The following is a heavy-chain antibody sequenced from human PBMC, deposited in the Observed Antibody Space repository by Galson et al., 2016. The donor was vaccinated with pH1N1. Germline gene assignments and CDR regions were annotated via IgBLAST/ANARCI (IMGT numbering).Heavy chain of an antibody. CDR3: ARSSSSRETEYYFDY. D-gene: IGHD6-13*01. CDR2: IFYSGIT. CDR1: MRTYY. V-gene: IGHV4-59*12. J-gene: IGHJ4*02. Sequence: MRTYYWNWIRQSPGKGLEWIGNIFYSGITSYNASMKSRVTISLDTSTNQVSLKLSSVTAADTAVYYCARSSSSRETEYYFDYWGQGTLVTVSS.